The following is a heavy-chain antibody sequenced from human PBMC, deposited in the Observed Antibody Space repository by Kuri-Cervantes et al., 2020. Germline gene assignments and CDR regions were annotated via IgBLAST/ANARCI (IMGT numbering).Heavy chain of an antibody. V-gene: IGHV4-4*07. CDR2: IYTSGST. CDR3: ARTNDAFDI. Sequence: ESLKISCTVSGGSISSYYWSWIRQPAGKGLEWIGRIYTSGSTNYNPSLKSRVTISVDTSKNQFSLKLSSVTAADTAVYYCARTNDAFDIWGQGTMVTVSS. J-gene: IGHJ3*02. CDR1: GGSISSYY.